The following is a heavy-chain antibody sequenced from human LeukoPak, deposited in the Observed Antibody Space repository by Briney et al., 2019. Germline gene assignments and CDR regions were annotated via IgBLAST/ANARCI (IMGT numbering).Heavy chain of an antibody. V-gene: IGHV3-74*01. D-gene: IGHD6-19*01. CDR3: ARGFNSSGWASVDY. CDR2: ISIDGSST. CDR1: GFTLSSYC. Sequence: GGSLRLSCAASGFTLSSYCVHWVRQDPGKGLGWVSRISIDGSSTSYADSVKGRFTISRDNAKNTVYLQLSSLRAEDTAVYYGARGFNSSGWASVDYWGQGTLVTVSS. J-gene: IGHJ4*02.